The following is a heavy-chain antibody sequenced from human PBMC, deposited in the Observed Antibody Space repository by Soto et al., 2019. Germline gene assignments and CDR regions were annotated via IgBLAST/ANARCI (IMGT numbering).Heavy chain of an antibody. CDR1: GGSFSGYY. CDR3: ARTSRNDDYGEYASEDDDYGRDV. CDR2: INHSGST. V-gene: IGHV4-34*01. J-gene: IGHJ6*04. D-gene: IGHD4-17*01. Sequence: PSETLSLTCAVYGGSFSGYYWSWIRQPPGKGLEWIGEINHSGSTNYNPSLKSRVTISVDTSKNQFSLKLSSVTAADTAVYYCARTSRNDDYGEYASEDDDYGRDVWGERTTVTGSS.